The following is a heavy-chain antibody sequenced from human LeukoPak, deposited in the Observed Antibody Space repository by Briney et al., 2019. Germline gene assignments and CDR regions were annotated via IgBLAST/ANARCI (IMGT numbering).Heavy chain of an antibody. CDR2: IYTGGTT. J-gene: IGHJ5*02. CDR1: GFTFSSYA. CDR3: TRDPHDYGDYGS. Sequence: GGSLRPSCAASGFTFSSYAMSWVRQAPGKGLEWVSVIYTGGTTHYADPLKGRFTISRDSSKNTLYLQMNSLRVEDTAIYYCTRDPHDYGDYGSWGQGTLVTVSS. V-gene: IGHV3-66*01. D-gene: IGHD4-17*01.